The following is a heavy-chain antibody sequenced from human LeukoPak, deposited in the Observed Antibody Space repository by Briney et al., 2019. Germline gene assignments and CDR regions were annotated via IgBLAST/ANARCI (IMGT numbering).Heavy chain of an antibody. Sequence: ASVKVSCKASGYTFIKYAMNWVRQAPGQGLEWMGWINTNTGNPTYAQGFTRRVVFSLDTSVTTAYLQISSLKAEDTAVSYCAVNLAAVGHPSYWGQGSLVTVSS. CDR2: INTNTGNP. CDR3: AVNLAAVGHPSY. CDR1: GYTFIKYA. V-gene: IGHV7-4-1*02. J-gene: IGHJ4*02. D-gene: IGHD6-13*01.